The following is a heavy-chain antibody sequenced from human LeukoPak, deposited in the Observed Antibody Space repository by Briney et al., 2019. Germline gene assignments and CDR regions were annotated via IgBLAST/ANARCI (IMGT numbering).Heavy chain of an antibody. J-gene: IGHJ6*02. V-gene: IGHV4-59*01. CDR2: IYYSGNT. CDR1: GGSISSYY. CDR3: ARVEGYGMDV. Sequence: SETLSLTCTVSGGSISSYYWSWIRQPPGKGLEWIGYIYYSGNTNYNPSLKSRVTISVDTSKNQFSLKLSSVTAADTAVYYCARVEGYGMDVWGQGTTVTVSS.